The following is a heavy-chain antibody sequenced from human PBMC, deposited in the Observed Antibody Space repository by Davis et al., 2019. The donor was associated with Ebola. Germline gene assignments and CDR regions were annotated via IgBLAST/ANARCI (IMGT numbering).Heavy chain of an antibody. CDR3: ARGGTSCYRCWFDP. V-gene: IGHV4-34*01. CDR1: GGSFSGYY. Sequence: MPSETLSLTCGVYGGSFSGYYWSWIRQPPGKGLEWIGEINHSGSTNYNPSLKSLVTISVDTSKNQFSLKLSSVTAADTAVYYCARGGTSCYRCWFDPWGQGTLVTVSS. CDR2: INHSGST. J-gene: IGHJ5*02. D-gene: IGHD2-2*02.